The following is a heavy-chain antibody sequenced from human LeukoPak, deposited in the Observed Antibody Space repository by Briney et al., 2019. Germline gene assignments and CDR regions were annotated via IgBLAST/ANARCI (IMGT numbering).Heavy chain of an antibody. CDR2: ISSSSSYI. D-gene: IGHD5-12*01. CDR1: GFTFSSYS. V-gene: IGHV3-21*01. J-gene: IGHJ4*02. Sequence: GGSLRPSCAASGFTFSSYSMNWVRQAPGKGLEWVSSISSSSSYIYYADSVKGRFTISRDNAKNSLYLQMNSLRAEDTAVYYCARGYSGYDYFDYWGQGTLVTVSS. CDR3: ARGYSGYDYFDY.